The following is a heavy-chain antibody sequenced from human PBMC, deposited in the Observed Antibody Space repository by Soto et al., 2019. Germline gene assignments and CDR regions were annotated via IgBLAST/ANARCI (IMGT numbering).Heavy chain of an antibody. J-gene: IGHJ4*02. CDR3: AKALDDSSSSDDY. D-gene: IGHD6-6*01. CDR1: GFTFSSYA. V-gene: IGHV3-23*01. CDR2: ISGSGGST. Sequence: EVQLLESGGGLVQPGGSLRLSCAASGFTFSSYAMSWVRQAPGKGLEWVSAISGSGGSTYYADSVKGRFTISRDNSKNTLCLQMNSLRAEDTAVYYCAKALDDSSSSDDYWGQGTLVTVSS.